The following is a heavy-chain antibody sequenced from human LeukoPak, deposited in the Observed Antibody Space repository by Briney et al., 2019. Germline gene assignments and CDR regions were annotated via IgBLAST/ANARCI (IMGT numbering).Heavy chain of an antibody. Sequence: GRSLRLSCAASGFTFNSYATHWVRQAPGKGLEWVAVISYDGSNKYYADSVKGRFTISRDNSKNTLNLEMNSLRTEDTAVYYCARTGRDGYNFYYYYYMDVWGKGTTVTVSS. J-gene: IGHJ6*03. CDR2: ISYDGSNK. CDR3: ARTGRDGYNFYYYYYMDV. CDR1: GFTFNSYA. D-gene: IGHD5-24*01. V-gene: IGHV3-30*01.